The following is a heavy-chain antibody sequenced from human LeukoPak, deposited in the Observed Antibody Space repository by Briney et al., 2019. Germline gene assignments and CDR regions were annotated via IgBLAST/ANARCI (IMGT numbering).Heavy chain of an antibody. CDR2: ISDRGDLT. D-gene: IGHD3-3*01. CDR1: GFTFSNYA. J-gene: IGHJ4*02. V-gene: IGHV3-23*01. Sequence: GGSLRLSCAASGFTFSNYAMSWVRQAPGKGLEWVSSISDRGDLTYYADSVKGRFTISRDNSKNTLYLQMNSLRAEDTAEHYCAKSSSGYYTFDYWGQGTLVTVSS. CDR3: AKSSSGYYTFDY.